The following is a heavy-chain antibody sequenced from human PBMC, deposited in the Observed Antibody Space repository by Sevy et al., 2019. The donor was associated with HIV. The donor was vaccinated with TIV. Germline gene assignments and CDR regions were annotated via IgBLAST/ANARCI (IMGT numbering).Heavy chain of an antibody. Sequence: GGSLRLSCAASGFTFSSYWMSWVRQAPGKGLEWVANIKQDGSEKYYVDSVKGRFTISRDNAKNSLYLQMNSLRAEDTAVYYCARDRIHYYGSGSYYYYYGMDVWGQGTTVTVSS. V-gene: IGHV3-7*01. CDR3: ARDRIHYYGSGSYYYYYGMDV. J-gene: IGHJ6*02. CDR2: IKQDGSEK. CDR1: GFTFSSYW. D-gene: IGHD3-10*01.